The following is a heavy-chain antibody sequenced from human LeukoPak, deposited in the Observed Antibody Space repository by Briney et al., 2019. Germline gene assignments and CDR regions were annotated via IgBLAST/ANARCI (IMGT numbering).Heavy chain of an antibody. J-gene: IGHJ4*02. Sequence: ASVKVSCKASGYTFTGYYMHWVRQAPGQGLEWMGRINPNSGGTYYAQKFQGRVTMTRDTSISTAYMELSRLRSDDTAVYYCARSLKKLTFGGVIVDPLGYWGQGTLVTVSS. V-gene: IGHV1-2*06. CDR3: ARSLKKLTFGGVIVDPLGY. D-gene: IGHD3-16*02. CDR1: GYTFTGYY. CDR2: INPNSGGT.